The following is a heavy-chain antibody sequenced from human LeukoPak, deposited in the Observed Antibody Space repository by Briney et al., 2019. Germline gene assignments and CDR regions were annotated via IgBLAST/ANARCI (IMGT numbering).Heavy chain of an antibody. J-gene: IGHJ4*02. CDR2: INPDGGAK. V-gene: IGHV3-7*03. CDR1: GSMFSNDW. D-gene: IGHD6-19*01. CDR3: AKSWWLAVFDY. Sequence: GGSLRLSCAASGSMFSNDWMTWVRQAPGTGLEWVASINPDGGAKYHAESLKGRFTISRDNSKNTLYLQMNSLRAEDTAVYYCAKSWWLAVFDYWGQGTLVTVSS.